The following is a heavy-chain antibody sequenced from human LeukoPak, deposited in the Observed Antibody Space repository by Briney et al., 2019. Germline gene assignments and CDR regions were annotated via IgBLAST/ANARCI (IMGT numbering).Heavy chain of an antibody. CDR2: ISYDGSNK. D-gene: IGHD2-2*01. CDR1: GFTFSSYA. Sequence: GGSLRLSCAASGFTFSSYAMHWVRQAPGKGLEWVAVISYDGSNKYYADSVKGRFTISRDNSKNTLYLQMNSLRAEDTAVYYCARDHAIVVVPAAPSGAFDIWGQGTVVTVSS. V-gene: IGHV3-30-3*01. CDR3: ARDHAIVVVPAAPSGAFDI. J-gene: IGHJ3*02.